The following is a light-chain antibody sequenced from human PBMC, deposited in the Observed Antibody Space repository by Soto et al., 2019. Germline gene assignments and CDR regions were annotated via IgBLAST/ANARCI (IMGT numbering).Light chain of an antibody. Sequence: EIVLTQSPATLSLSPGERATLSCRASQSVGSYLGWYQQKPGQAPRLLIYDASNRATGIPARFSGSGSGIEFTLTISSLQSEDFAVYYCQQYNNWPWTFGQGTKVDIK. CDR1: QSVGSY. CDR2: DAS. V-gene: IGKV3D-15*01. CDR3: QQYNNWPWT. J-gene: IGKJ1*01.